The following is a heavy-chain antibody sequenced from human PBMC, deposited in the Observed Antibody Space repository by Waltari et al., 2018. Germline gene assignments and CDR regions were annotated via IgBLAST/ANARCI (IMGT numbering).Heavy chain of an antibody. Sequence: EVQLVESGGGLAQRGGSRGLSCGAAGLTFGTVWLHWIRQPPGKGPELRTRIKSDWSSTDYADSVKGRFTISLDNAKNTLYLQMNSLRADDTAVYYCARYNWGPAYWGQGTLVTVSS. CDR3: ARYNWGPAY. V-gene: IGHV3-74*01. D-gene: IGHD1-20*01. J-gene: IGHJ4*02. CDR2: IKSDWSST. CDR1: GLTFGTVW.